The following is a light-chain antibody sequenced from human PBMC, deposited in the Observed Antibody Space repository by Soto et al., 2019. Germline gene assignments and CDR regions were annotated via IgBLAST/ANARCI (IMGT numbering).Light chain of an antibody. V-gene: IGKV3-15*01. CDR2: GAS. J-gene: IGKJ1*01. Sequence: PGETATLSCRASQSVSSNLAWYQQKPGQAPRLLIYGASTRATDIPARFSGSWSGTVFTLTISSLHSEDFAVYYWQQYNNFWTFGQGTKGEIK. CDR3: QQYNNFWT. CDR1: QSVSSN.